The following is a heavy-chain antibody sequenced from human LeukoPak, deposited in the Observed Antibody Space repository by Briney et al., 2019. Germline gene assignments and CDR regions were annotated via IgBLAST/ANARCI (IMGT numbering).Heavy chain of an antibody. J-gene: IGHJ3*02. V-gene: IGHV4-34*01. CDR3: ARVKPLPGIAVAVWRDLDAFDI. CDR1: GGSFSGYY. Sequence: SETLSLTCAVYGGSFSGYYWRWIRQPPGKGLEGIGEINHRGSTNSTPSLTSRVTISVDTSTTQFSLKLSSATAADTAVYYCARVKPLPGIAVAVWRDLDAFDIWGQGPMVTVS. D-gene: IGHD6-19*01. CDR2: INHRGST.